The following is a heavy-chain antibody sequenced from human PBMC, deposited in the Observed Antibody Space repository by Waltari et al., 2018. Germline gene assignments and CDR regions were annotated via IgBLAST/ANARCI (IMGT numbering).Heavy chain of an antibody. V-gene: IGHV3-7*01. CDR3: SLSLNS. Sequence: EVQLVESGGGLVQPGGSLRLSCAASGLTFSNSWMARVRQAPGKGLEWVANIKPDGSERHYVDSVQGRFTVSRDNAQNLLYLQINTLRVDDTAVYYCSLSLNSWGQGTLVTVSP. J-gene: IGHJ4*02. CDR1: GLTFSNSW. CDR2: IKPDGSER.